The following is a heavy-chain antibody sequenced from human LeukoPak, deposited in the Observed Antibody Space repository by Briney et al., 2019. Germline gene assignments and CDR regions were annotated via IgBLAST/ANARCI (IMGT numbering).Heavy chain of an antibody. CDR3: ASHCSSTSCYAPAEYFQH. Sequence: SVKVSCKASGGTFSSYAISWVRQAPGQGLEWTGGIIPIFGTANYAQKFQGRVTITADKSTSTGYMELSSLRSEDTAVYYCASHCSSTSCYAPAEYFQHWGQGTLVTVSS. CDR1: GGTFSSYA. J-gene: IGHJ1*01. CDR2: IIPIFGTA. D-gene: IGHD2-2*01. V-gene: IGHV1-69*06.